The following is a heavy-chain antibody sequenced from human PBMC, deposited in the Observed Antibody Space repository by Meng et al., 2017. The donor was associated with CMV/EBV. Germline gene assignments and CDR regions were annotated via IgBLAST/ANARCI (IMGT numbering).Heavy chain of an antibody. Sequence: GESLKISCAASGFTFSSNYMSWVRQAPGTGLEWVANIKQDGSEKYYVDSVKGRFTISRDNAKNSLYLQMNSLRAEDTAVYYCARDSQYYDILTGYSRFYAFDIWGQGTMVTVSS. CDR2: IKQDGSEK. J-gene: IGHJ3*02. D-gene: IGHD3-9*01. CDR3: ARDSQYYDILTGYSRFYAFDI. V-gene: IGHV3-7*01. CDR1: GFTFSSNY.